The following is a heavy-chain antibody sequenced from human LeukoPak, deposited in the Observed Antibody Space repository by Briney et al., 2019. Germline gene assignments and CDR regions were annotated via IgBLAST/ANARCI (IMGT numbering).Heavy chain of an antibody. V-gene: IGHV4-38-2*02. CDR3: ATDERPTSYSYDSGRFYFHY. D-gene: IGHD3-22*01. CDR2: IYHTGRT. CDR1: GYSVSSGYY. J-gene: IGHJ4*02. Sequence: PSETLSLTCAVSGYSVSSGYYWGWIRQPPGKGPEYIGSIYHTGRTYHNPSLKSRVTISVDTSKNQFSLKLNSVTAADTAVYYCATDERPTSYSYDSGRFYFHYWGQGTLVTVSS.